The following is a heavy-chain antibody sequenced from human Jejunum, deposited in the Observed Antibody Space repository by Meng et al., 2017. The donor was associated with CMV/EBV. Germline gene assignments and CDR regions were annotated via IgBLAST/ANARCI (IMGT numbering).Heavy chain of an antibody. V-gene: IGHV1-8*01. J-gene: IGHJ5*01. CDR3: ARRRNWFDS. CDR1: GYPFTNYD. CDR2: VNPNSGKT. Sequence: KVPCKASGYPFTNYDIYWVRQATGQGPEWMGWVNPNSGKTGYAQKFQGRLIMSRNSSIDTAYMELSSLRSDDTAVYYCARRRNWFDSWGQGTLVTVSS.